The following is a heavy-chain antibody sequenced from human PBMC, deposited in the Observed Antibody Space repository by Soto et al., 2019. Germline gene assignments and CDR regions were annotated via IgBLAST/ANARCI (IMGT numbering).Heavy chain of an antibody. CDR3: ARHTPAISISDH. Sequence: SETLSLTCTVSGGSISSSKYYWGWIRQAPGKGLEWIASIYYSGSTYYNPSLKSRVTISVDTSRNQFSLKLTSMTAADTAVYYCARHTPAISISDHWGQGTLVTVSS. J-gene: IGHJ4*02. CDR2: IYYSGST. D-gene: IGHD2-15*01. V-gene: IGHV4-39*01. CDR1: GGSISSSKYY.